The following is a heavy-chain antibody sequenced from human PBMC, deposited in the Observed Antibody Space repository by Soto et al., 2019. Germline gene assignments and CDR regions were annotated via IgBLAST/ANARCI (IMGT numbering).Heavy chain of an antibody. J-gene: IGHJ6*02. CDR2: ISYDGSNK. D-gene: IGHD5-12*01. V-gene: IGHV3-30*18. CDR3: AKDLGGYDSYGMDV. Sequence: QVQLMESGGGVVQPGRSLRLSCAASGFTFSSYGMHWVRQAPGKGLEWVAVISYDGSNKYYADSVKGRFTISRDNSKNTLYLQMNSLRAEDTAVYYCAKDLGGYDSYGMDVWGQGTTVTVSS. CDR1: GFTFSSYG.